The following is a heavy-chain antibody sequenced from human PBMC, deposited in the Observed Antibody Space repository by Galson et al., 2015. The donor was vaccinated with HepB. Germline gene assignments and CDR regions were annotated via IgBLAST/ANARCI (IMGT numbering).Heavy chain of an antibody. CDR3: ARDAVSRAFDI. CDR1: GDSISTYY. D-gene: IGHD2/OR15-2a*01. Sequence: ETLSLTCTVSGDSISTYYWSWIRQPPGKGLEWIGYIYPSGSTNYNPSLKSRVTISVDTSKNQFSLKLNSVTAADTAIYYCARDAVSRAFDIWGQGTMVAVSS. V-gene: IGHV4-59*01. J-gene: IGHJ3*02. CDR2: IYPSGST.